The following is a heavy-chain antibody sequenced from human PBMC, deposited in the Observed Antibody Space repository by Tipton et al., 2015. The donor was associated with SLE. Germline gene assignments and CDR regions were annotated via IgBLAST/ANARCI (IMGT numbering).Heavy chain of an antibody. CDR2: INHSGST. Sequence: LRLSCAASGFTFSSYAMHWVRQAPGKGPEWIGEINHSGSTNYNPPLKSRVTISVDTSKNQFSLKLSSVTAADTAVYYCASSYDFWSGYFDYWGQGTLVTVSS. V-gene: IGHV4-34*01. CDR3: ASSYDFWSGYFDY. D-gene: IGHD3-3*01. J-gene: IGHJ4*02. CDR1: GFTFSSYA.